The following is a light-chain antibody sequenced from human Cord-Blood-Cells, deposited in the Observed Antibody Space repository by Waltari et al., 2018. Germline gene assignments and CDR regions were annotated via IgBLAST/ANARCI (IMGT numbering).Light chain of an antibody. J-gene: IGLJ1*01. CDR2: KDS. V-gene: IGLV3-27*01. CDR3: FSAADNNLV. CDR1: VLAKKY. Sequence: SYELTQPSSVSVSPGQTARITCSGDVLAKKYARWFKQKPGQAPVLVIYKDSERPSGMPERFSGSSSGTTVSLTISWSQVEYEADYYCFSAADNNLVFGTGTKVTVL.